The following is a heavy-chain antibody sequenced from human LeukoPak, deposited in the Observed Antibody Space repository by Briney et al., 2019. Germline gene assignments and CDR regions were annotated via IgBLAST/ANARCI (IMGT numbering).Heavy chain of an antibody. CDR1: GFTFSSYG. CDR2: ISYDATDK. J-gene: IGHJ6*02. Sequence: PGRSLRLSCAASGFTFSSYGMHWVRQAPGKDLEWVALISYDATDKYYADSVKGRFTISRDNAKNTLYLQMNSLRAEDTAVYYCATDRVYYGMDVWGQGTTVTVSS. V-gene: IGHV3-30*03. D-gene: IGHD1-1*01. CDR3: ATDRVYYGMDV.